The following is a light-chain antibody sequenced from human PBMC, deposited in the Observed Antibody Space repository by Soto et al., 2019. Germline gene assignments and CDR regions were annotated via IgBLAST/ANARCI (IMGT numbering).Light chain of an antibody. J-gene: IGLJ3*02. CDR1: SSDVGTYNL. CDR3: TSCARGSTLV. V-gene: IGLV2-23*01. Sequence: QSVLTQPAAVSGSPGQSITISCTGTSSDVGTYNLVSWYQQYPGKAPKLMIYATSKRPSGVSNRFSGSKSGDTASLTISGIQAEDEADYYCTSCARGSTLVVGGGTKVTVL. CDR2: ATS.